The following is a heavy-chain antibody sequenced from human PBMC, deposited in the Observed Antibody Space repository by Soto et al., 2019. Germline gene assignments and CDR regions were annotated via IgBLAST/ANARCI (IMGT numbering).Heavy chain of an antibody. Sequence: SETLSLTCTVSGGSISSYYWSWIRQPPGKGLERIGYIYYSGSTNYNPSLKSRVTISVDTSKNQFSLKLSSVTAADTAVYYCARDYGSGKYYYGMDVWGQGTTVTVSS. CDR3: ARDYGSGKYYYGMDV. CDR2: IYYSGST. V-gene: IGHV4-59*01. CDR1: GGSISSYY. J-gene: IGHJ6*02. D-gene: IGHD3-10*01.